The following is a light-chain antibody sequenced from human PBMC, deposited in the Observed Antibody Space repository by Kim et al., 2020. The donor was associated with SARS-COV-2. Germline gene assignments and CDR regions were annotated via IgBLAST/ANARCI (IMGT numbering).Light chain of an antibody. CDR3: EQYSSSPRI. V-gene: IGKV3-20*01. J-gene: IGKJ2*01. CDR2: GIS. Sequence: EIVLTQSPGTLSLSPGERATLSCRASQSVNSNYFAWYQQKPGQAHRLLIFGISIRATGIPDRFSSSGSGTHFTLTISRMESEDFEVYYCEQYSSSPRIFRQGPKLE. CDR1: QSVNSNY.